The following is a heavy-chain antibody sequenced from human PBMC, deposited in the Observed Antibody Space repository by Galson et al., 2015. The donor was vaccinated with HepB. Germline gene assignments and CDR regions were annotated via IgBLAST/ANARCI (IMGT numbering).Heavy chain of an antibody. V-gene: IGHV3-48*03. CDR2: ISSSGSTI. J-gene: IGHJ4*02. CDR3: ARVSSGWYDDY. CDR1: GFTFSSYE. D-gene: IGHD6-19*01. Sequence: SLRLSCAASGFTFSSYEMNWVRQAPGKGLEWVSYISSSGSTIYYADSVKGRFTISRDNAKNSLYLQMNSLRAEDAAVYYCARVSSGWYDDYWGQGTLVTVSS.